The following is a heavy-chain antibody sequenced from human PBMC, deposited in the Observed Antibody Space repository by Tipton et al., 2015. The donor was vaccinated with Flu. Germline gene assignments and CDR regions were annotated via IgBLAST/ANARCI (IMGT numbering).Heavy chain of an antibody. J-gene: IGHJ3*02. V-gene: IGHV3-74*01. D-gene: IGHD1-1*01. CDR2: IASDGSIT. CDR1: GFTFSTYG. CDR3: ARPGGGNDVAFDI. Sequence: SLRLSCAASGFTFSTYGMHWVRQAPGKGLVWVSRIASDGSITTYADSVKGRFTISRDNAKNTLYLQMNSLRVEDTAVYYCARPGGGNDVAFDIWGQGTMVTVSS.